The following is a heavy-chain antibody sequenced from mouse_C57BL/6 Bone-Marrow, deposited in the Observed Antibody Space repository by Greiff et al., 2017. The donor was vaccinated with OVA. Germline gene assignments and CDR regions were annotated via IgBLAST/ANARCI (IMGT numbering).Heavy chain of an antibody. CDR3: AKFCARYFDV. Sequence: QVQLQQPGAELVRPGTSVKLSCKASGYTFTSYWMHWVKQRPGQGLEWIGVIDPSDSYTNYNQKFKGKATLTVDTSSSTAYMQLSSLTSEDSAVYYCAKFCARYFDVWGTGTTVTVSS. CDR1: GYTFTSYW. V-gene: IGHV1-59*01. J-gene: IGHJ1*03. CDR2: IDPSDSYT.